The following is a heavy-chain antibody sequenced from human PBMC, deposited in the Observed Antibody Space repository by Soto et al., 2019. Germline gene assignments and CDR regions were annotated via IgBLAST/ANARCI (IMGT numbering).Heavy chain of an antibody. CDR3: EREGKQWLVEDYFDY. J-gene: IGHJ4*02. D-gene: IGHD6-19*01. Sequence: GGSLRLSCAASGFTFSSYAMHWVRQAPGKGLEWVAVISYDGSNKYYADSVKGRFTISRDNSKNTLYLQMNSLRAEDTAVYYCEREGKQWLVEDYFDYWGQGTLVTVSS. CDR1: GFTFSSYA. CDR2: ISYDGSNK. V-gene: IGHV3-30-3*01.